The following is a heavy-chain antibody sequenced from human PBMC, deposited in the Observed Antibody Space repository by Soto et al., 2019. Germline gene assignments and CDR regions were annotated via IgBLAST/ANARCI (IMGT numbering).Heavy chain of an antibody. CDR2: ISFGGGNT. CDR1: GFTFSDYA. D-gene: IGHD2-15*01. J-gene: IGHJ4*02. V-gene: IGHV3-23*01. Sequence: GSLRLSCVGSGFTFSDYAMAWVRQAPGKGLEWVATISFGGGNTYYADSVEGRFTISRDNSKNTLFLQMHSLRTEDTAVYYCAKDGYCNGGSCYLYYLDYWGQGTPVTVSS. CDR3: AKDGYCNGGSCYLYYLDY.